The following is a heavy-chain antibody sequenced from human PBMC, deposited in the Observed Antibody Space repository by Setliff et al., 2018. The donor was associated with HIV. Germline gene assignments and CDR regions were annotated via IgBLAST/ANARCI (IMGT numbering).Heavy chain of an antibody. J-gene: IGHJ6*02. CDR2: ISSSGSTV. Sequence: GGSLRLSCAASGFTFSSYGMNWVRQAPGKGLEWVSYISSSGSTVYYADSAKGRFTISRDNAKNSLYLQMNSLRAEDTAVYYCAILDVDTTMVIYYGMDVWGQGTTVTVSS. CDR3: AILDVDTTMVIYYGMDV. CDR1: GFTFSSYG. D-gene: IGHD5-18*01. V-gene: IGHV3-48*03.